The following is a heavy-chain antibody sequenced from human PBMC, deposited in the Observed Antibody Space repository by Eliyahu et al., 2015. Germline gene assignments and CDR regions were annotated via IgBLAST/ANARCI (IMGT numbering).Heavy chain of an antibody. CDR3: AAPIGGGSVTITH. Sequence: QLQLQESGPGLVKPSEXLSXXCTVXSGSITTDSFYWGWXRQPPGKGLEXIGTIXPTGTTFYSPSLESRLVLSVDTSKNQFSLSLRSVTAADTAVYYCAAPIGGGSVTITHWGQGILVSVSS. J-gene: IGHJ4*02. CDR2: IXPTGTT. D-gene: IGHD3-10*01. CDR1: SGSITTDSFY. V-gene: IGHV4-39*01.